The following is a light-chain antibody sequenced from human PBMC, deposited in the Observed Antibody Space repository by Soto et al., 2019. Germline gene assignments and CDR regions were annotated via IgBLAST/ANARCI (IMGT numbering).Light chain of an antibody. J-gene: IGLJ1*01. CDR1: SSDVGGYNF. CDR3: SSNTRSRTYV. Sequence: QSALTQPASVSGSPGQSITISCTGTSSDVGGYNFVSWYQQHPGKAPKLMIYEVSNRPSGVSNRFSGTTSGNTASLTISGLQAEDEADYYCSSNTRSRTYVFGSGTKLTVL. CDR2: EVS. V-gene: IGLV2-14*01.